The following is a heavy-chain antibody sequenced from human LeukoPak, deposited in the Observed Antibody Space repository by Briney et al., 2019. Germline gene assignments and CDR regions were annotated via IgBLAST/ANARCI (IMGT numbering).Heavy chain of an antibody. CDR1: RFTFSSYG. CDR2: IPYDGNNK. J-gene: IGHJ4*02. Sequence: GGSLRPSCAASRFTFSSYGMHWVRQAPGKGLEWVAFIPYDGNNKYYADSVKGRFTISRDNSKNTLYLQMNSLRAEDTAVYYCVKDGDDSGSYLVYWGQGTLVTVSS. V-gene: IGHV3-30*02. D-gene: IGHD1-26*01. CDR3: VKDGDDSGSYLVY.